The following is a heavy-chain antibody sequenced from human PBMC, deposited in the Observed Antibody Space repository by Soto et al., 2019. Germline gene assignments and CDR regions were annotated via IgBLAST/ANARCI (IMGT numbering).Heavy chain of an antibody. Sequence: SETLSLTCTVYGYSIISGSYWALIRQPPGKGPEWIASIYHGGTTFYNPSLKSRITISVDTSNNQFSLKLTSVTAADTAVYYCARVHVMVVAGSTFDYWGHGTLVTVSS. D-gene: IGHD6-19*01. J-gene: IGHJ4*01. CDR1: GYSIISGSY. V-gene: IGHV4-38-2*02. CDR2: IYHGGTT. CDR3: ARVHVMVVAGSTFDY.